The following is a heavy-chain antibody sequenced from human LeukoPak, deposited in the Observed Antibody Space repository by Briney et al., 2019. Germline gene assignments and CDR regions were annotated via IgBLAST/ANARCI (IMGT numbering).Heavy chain of an antibody. CDR3: ARGTYYDFWSGYYNPNYFDY. CDR2: VYNSGST. J-gene: IGHJ4*02. V-gene: IGHV4-59*01. Sequence: SETLSLTCTVSGGSISSSYWSWIRQPPGKGLEWIGYVYNSGSTNYNPSLKSRVTISVDTSKNQFSLKLSSVTAADTAVYYCARGTYYDFWSGYYNPNYFDYWGQGTLVTVSS. D-gene: IGHD3-3*01. CDR1: GGSISSSY.